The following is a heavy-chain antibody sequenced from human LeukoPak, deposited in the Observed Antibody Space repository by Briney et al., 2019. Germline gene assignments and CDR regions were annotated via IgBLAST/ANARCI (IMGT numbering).Heavy chain of an antibody. D-gene: IGHD7-27*01. J-gene: IGHJ2*01. Sequence: GGSLRLSCAASGFTFSSYAMTWVRQAPGKGLDWVSAFSSSGDNTYYADSVKGRFTISRDNSENTLYLQMNNLRVEDTAVYYCAKVLGNWYFDLWGRGTLVTVSS. CDR2: FSSSGDNT. V-gene: IGHV3-23*01. CDR3: AKVLGNWYFDL. CDR1: GFTFSSYA.